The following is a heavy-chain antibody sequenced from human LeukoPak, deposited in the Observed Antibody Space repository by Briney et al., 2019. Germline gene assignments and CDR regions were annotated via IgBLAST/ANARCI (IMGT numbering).Heavy chain of an antibody. CDR3: ATDQPSGSYDS. D-gene: IGHD1-26*01. CDR1: GYTFTSFD. CDR2: MNPDTGKT. Sequence: GASVKVSCATFGYTFTSFDINWVRQAPGQRLEWMGWMNPDTGKTGYAQKFQGRVTMTRNTSIGTAYMELSSLRSEDTAVYYCATDQPSGSYDSWGQGTLVTVSS. V-gene: IGHV1-8*01. J-gene: IGHJ4*02.